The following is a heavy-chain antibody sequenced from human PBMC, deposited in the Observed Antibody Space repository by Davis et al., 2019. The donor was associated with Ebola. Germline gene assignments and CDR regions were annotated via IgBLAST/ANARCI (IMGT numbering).Heavy chain of an antibody. D-gene: IGHD1-26*01. Sequence: GESLKISCAASGFTFSSYSMNWVRQAPGKGLEWVSSISSSSSYIYYADSVKGRFTIPRDNAKNSLYLQMNSLRAEDTAVYYCARDFWEDYWGQGTLVTVSS. CDR3: ARDFWEDY. CDR2: ISSSSSYI. CDR1: GFTFSSYS. V-gene: IGHV3-21*01. J-gene: IGHJ4*02.